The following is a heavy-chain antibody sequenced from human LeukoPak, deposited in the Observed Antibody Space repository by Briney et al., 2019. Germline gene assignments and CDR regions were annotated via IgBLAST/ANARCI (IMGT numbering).Heavy chain of an antibody. J-gene: IGHJ4*02. CDR3: AREVGAMARFDY. CDR1: GGSISSSSYY. Sequence: SETLSLTCTVSGGSISSSSYYWGWIRQPPGKGLEWIGSIYYSGSTNYNPSLKSRVTISVDTSKNQFSLKLSSVTAADTAVYYCAREVGAMARFDYWGQGTLVTFSS. D-gene: IGHD5-18*01. V-gene: IGHV4-39*07. CDR2: IYYSGST.